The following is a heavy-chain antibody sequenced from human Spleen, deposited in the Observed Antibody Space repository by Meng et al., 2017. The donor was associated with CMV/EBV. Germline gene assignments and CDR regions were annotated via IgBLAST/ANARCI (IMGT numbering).Heavy chain of an antibody. D-gene: IGHD6-13*01. Sequence: SETLSLTCTVSGGSFNKNNYFGSWIRQSPGKGLEWIGTVSYSGSTYYNPSLKSRVTISVDTSKNQFSLKLSSVTAADTAVYYCARVGSSSTGPYSSSWYFDYWGQGTLVTVSS. CDR3: ARVGSSSTGPYSSSWYFDY. J-gene: IGHJ4*02. CDR2: VSYSGST. CDR1: GGSFNKNNYF. V-gene: IGHV4-39*07.